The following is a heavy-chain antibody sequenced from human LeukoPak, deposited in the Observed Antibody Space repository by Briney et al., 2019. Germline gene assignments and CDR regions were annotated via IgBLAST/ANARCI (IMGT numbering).Heavy chain of an antibody. Sequence: SETLSLTCTVSGGSISSSSYYWGWIRQPPGKGLEWIGSIYYSGSTYYNPSLKSRVTISVDTSKNQFSLKLSSVTAADTAVYYCARGDGCSGGSCYPNWFDPWGRGTLVTVSS. J-gene: IGHJ5*02. CDR3: ARGDGCSGGSCYPNWFDP. CDR1: GGSISSSSYY. V-gene: IGHV4-39*01. CDR2: IYYSGST. D-gene: IGHD2-15*01.